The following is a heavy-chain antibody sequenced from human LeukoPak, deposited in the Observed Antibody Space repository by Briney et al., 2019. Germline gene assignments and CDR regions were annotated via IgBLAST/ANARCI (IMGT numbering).Heavy chain of an antibody. CDR3: ASGVNGDYCFDY. V-gene: IGHV1-69*04. Sequence: GASVKVSCKASGGTFSSYAISWVRQAPGQGLEWMGRIIPILGIANYAQKFQGRVTITADKSTSTAYMELSSLRSEDTAAYYCASGVNGDYCFDYWGQGTLVTVSS. D-gene: IGHD4-17*01. CDR2: IIPILGIA. CDR1: GGTFSSYA. J-gene: IGHJ4*02.